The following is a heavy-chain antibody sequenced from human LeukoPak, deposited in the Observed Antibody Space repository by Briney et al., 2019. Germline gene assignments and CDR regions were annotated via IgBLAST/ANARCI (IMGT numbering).Heavy chain of an antibody. CDR3: ARDRGRQQLEYNYYYGMDV. CDR1: GDSVSSNSAA. V-gene: IGHV6-1*01. Sequence: SQTLSLTCAISGDSVSSNSAAWNWIRQSPSRGLEWLGRTYYRSKWYNDYAVSVKSRITINPDTSKNQFSLQLNSVTPEDTAVYYCARDRGRQQLEYNYYYGMDVWGQGTTVTVSS. J-gene: IGHJ6*02. CDR2: TYYRSKWYN. D-gene: IGHD6-13*01.